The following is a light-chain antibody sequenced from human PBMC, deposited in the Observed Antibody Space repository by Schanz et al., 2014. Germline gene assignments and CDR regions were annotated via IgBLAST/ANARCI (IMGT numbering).Light chain of an antibody. J-gene: IGKJ4*01. V-gene: IGKV3-20*01. Sequence: EIVLTQSPGTLSLSPGERATLSCRASQSVSSGNLAWYQQKPGQAPRLLIYATSNRATGIPDRFSGSGSGTDFTLTISSLQPEDVAVYYCHQYYTTPLTFGGGTKVEIK. CDR2: ATS. CDR1: QSVSSGN. CDR3: HQYYTTPLT.